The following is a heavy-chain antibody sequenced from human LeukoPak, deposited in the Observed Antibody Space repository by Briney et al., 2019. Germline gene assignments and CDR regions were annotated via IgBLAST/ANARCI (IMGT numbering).Heavy chain of an antibody. J-gene: IGHJ4*02. CDR3: ARDLNSEGYFDY. CDR1: GGSISSGGYS. CDR2: IYHSGST. Sequence: SETLSLTCAVSGGSISSGGYSWSWIRQPPGKGLEWIGYIYHSGSTYYNPSLKSRVTISVDRSKNQFSLKLSSVTAADTAVYYCARDLNSEGYFDYWGQGTLLTVSS. D-gene: IGHD2-21*01. V-gene: IGHV4-30-2*01.